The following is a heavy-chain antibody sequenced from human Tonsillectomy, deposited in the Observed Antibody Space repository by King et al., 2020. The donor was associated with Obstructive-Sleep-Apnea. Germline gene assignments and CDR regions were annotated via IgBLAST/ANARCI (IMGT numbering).Heavy chain of an antibody. CDR3: ARSSGLGSLPDY. CDR2: IYYSGST. V-gene: IGHV4-39*07. CDR1: GGSISTTSYY. Sequence: QLQESGPGLVKPSETLSLTCTVSGGSISTTSYYWGWIRQPPGKGLEWIGSIYYSGSTYYNPSLKSRVTISVDTSKNQFSLKLRSVTAADTAGYYCARSSGLGSLPDYWGQGTLVTVSS. J-gene: IGHJ4*02. D-gene: IGHD3-10*01.